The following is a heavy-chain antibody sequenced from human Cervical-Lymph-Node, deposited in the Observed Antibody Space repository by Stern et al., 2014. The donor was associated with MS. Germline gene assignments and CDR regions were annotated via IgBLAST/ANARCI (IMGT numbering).Heavy chain of an antibody. CDR1: GYTFTSYG. V-gene: IGHV1-18*01. Sequence: LQLEESGGEVKKPGASVKVSCKASGYTFTSYGISWVRQAPGQGLEWVGWISAYNGNTNYAQKLQGRVTMTTDTSTSTAYMELRSLRSDDTAVYYCARFVGGYEDFDYWGQGTLVTVSS. D-gene: IGHD5-12*01. J-gene: IGHJ4*02. CDR2: ISAYNGNT. CDR3: ARFVGGYEDFDY.